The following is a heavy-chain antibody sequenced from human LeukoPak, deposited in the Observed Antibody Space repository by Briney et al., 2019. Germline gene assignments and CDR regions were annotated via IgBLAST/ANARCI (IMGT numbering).Heavy chain of an antibody. V-gene: IGHV4-59*08. CDR1: GGSISSYY. CDR3: ARHIGGGIEDMDV. D-gene: IGHD3-16*02. CDR2: VFYTGST. J-gene: IGHJ6*03. Sequence: SETLSLTCTVSGGSISSYYWSWIRQPPGKGLDWIGYVFYTGSTSYNASLKSRVTISVDTSRNQFFLKMSSVTAADTAVYYCARHIGGGIEDMDVWGKGTKVTVSS.